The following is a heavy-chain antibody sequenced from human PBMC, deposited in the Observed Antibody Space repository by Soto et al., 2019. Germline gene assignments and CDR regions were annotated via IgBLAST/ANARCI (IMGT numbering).Heavy chain of an antibody. D-gene: IGHD1-1*01. CDR3: ARDQLEGNWFDP. CDR1: GGSISSGGYS. Sequence: QLQLQESGSGLVRPSQTLSLTCAVSGGSISSGGYSWNWIRQPPGKGLEWIGYIYHSGSTLYNPSLKSRVTMSVDKSKNQFSLKLTSVTAADTAVYYSARDQLEGNWFDPWGQGTLVTVSS. J-gene: IGHJ5*02. V-gene: IGHV4-30-2*01. CDR2: IYHSGST.